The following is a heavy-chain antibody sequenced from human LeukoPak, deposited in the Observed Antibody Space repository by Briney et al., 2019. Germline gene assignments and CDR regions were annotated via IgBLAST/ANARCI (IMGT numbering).Heavy chain of an antibody. Sequence: SVKVSCKASGGTFSSYAISWVRQAPGKGLEWMGGTIPIFVTANYAQKFQGRVTITADESTSTAYMELSSLRSEDTAVYYCARDRYYGSGSYYRYYYYYGMDVWGQGATVTVSS. D-gene: IGHD3-10*01. CDR2: TIPIFVTA. J-gene: IGHJ6*02. CDR1: GGTFSSYA. CDR3: ARDRYYGSGSYYRYYYYYGMDV. V-gene: IGHV1-69*13.